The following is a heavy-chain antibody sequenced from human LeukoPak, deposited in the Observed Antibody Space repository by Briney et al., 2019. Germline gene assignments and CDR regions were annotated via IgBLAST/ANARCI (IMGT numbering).Heavy chain of an antibody. D-gene: IGHD2-15*01. J-gene: IGHJ4*02. CDR1: GFTFSSYA. Sequence: PGRSLRLSCAASGFTFSSYAMHWVRQAPGKGLEWVALISYDGSNKYYADSVKGRFTISRDNSKNTLYLQMNSLRAEDTAVYYCANLPSIVVVVAATTHWGQGTLATVSS. CDR3: ANLPSIVVVVAATTH. CDR2: ISYDGSNK. V-gene: IGHV3-30*04.